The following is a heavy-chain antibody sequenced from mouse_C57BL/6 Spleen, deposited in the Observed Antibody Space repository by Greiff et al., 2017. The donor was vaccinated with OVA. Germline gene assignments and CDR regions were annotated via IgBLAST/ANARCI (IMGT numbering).Heavy chain of an antibody. J-gene: IGHJ1*03. Sequence: EVQLVESGEGLVKPGGSLTLSCAASGFTFSSYAMSWVRQTPEKRLEWVAYISSGGDYIYYADTVKGRFTISRDNARNTLYLQMSSLKSEDTAMYYCTRAYGSSYRYFDVWGTGTTVTVSS. V-gene: IGHV5-9-1*02. CDR3: TRAYGSSYRYFDV. CDR2: ISSGGDYI. D-gene: IGHD1-1*01. CDR1: GFTFSSYA.